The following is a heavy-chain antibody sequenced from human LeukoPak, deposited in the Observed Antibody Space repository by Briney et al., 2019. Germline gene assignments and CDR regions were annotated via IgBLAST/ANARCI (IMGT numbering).Heavy chain of an antibody. CDR2: ISAYNGNT. V-gene: IGHV1-18*01. J-gene: IGHJ6*03. Sequence: ASVKVSCKASGYTFTSYGISWVRQAPGQGLEWMGWISAYNGNTNYAQKLQGRVTMTTDTSTSTAYMELSSLRSEDTAVYYCARVVEGMVLTPYYYMDVWGKGTTVTVSS. CDR3: ARVVEGMVLTPYYYMDV. D-gene: IGHD3-3*01. CDR1: GYTFTSYG.